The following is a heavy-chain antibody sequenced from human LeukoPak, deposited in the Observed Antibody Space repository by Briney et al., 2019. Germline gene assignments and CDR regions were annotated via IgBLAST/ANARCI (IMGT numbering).Heavy chain of an antibody. D-gene: IGHD1-7*01. CDR2: IGSTGTTI. Sequence: LTGGSLRLSCAASGFIFSSNSMNWVRQAPGKGLEWVSFIGSTGTTIYYAGSVKGRFTISRANAKNSLFLQMNSLRVEDTAVYYCAREDNWNYPGYFDYWGQGTLVTVSS. CDR3: AREDNWNYPGYFDY. V-gene: IGHV3-48*04. J-gene: IGHJ4*02. CDR1: GFIFSSNS.